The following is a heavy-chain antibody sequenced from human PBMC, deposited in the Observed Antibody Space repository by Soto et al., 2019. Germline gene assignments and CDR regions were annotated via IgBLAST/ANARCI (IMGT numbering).Heavy chain of an antibody. CDR1: GYTFTSYD. CDR3: ARGLGDFWSGYTIRYWFDP. D-gene: IGHD3-3*01. J-gene: IGHJ5*02. CDR2: MNPNSGNT. Sequence: ASVKVSCKASGYTFTSYDINWVRQATGQGLEWMGWMNPNSGNTGYAQKFQGRVTMTRNTSISTAYMELSSLRSEDTAVYYSARGLGDFWSGYTIRYWFDPWGQGTLVTVSS. V-gene: IGHV1-8*01.